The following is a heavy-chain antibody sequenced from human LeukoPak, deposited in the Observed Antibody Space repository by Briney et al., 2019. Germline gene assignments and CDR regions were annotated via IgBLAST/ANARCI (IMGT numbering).Heavy chain of an antibody. CDR2: ISWNGGNI. D-gene: IGHD1-7*01. J-gene: IGHJ4*02. CDR1: GFTFHDYA. CDR3: VFEFKGQTGTTAFDY. V-gene: IGHV3-9*01. Sequence: GGSLRLSCAASGFTFHDYAMHWVRLVPGKGLEWVSGISWNGGNIDYADSVKGRFTISRDNAKNSLYLQMNSLRSQDTALYYCVFEFKGQTGTTAFDYWGQGTLVTVSS.